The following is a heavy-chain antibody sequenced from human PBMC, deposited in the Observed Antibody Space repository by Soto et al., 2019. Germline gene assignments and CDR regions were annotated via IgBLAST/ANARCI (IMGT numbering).Heavy chain of an antibody. CDR3: ANGRYCSSTSCYELDY. D-gene: IGHD2-2*01. CDR2: ISGSGGST. J-gene: IGHJ4*02. V-gene: IGHV3-23*01. Sequence: GGSLRLSCAASGFTFSSYAMSWVRQAPGKGLECVSAISGSGGSTYYADSVKGRFTISRDNSKNTLYLQMNSLRAEDTAVYYCANGRYCSSTSCYELDYWGQGTLVTVSS. CDR1: GFTFSSYA.